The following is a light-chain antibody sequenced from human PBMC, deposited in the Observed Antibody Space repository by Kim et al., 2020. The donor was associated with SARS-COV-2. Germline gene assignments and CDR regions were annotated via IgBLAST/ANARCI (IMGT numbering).Light chain of an antibody. CDR3: VEATLLPHT. J-gene: IGKJ2*01. CDR2: KIS. CDR1: QSLAHRDGNTY. V-gene: IGKV2-24*01. Sequence: QSASISCRSSQSLAHRDGNTYLSWLHQRPGQSPRLLIYKISNRFSGVPDRFSGSGAGSDFTLKISRVEAEDVGVYYCVEATLLPHTFGQGTKLEI.